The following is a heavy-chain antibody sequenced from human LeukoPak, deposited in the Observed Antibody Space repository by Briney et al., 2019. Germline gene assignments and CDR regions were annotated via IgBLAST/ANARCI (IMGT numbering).Heavy chain of an antibody. Sequence: TGGSLRLSCAASGFTFSSYWMSWVRQAPGKGLEWVAVISYDGNNIYYADSVKGRFTISRDNSKNTLYLQVNSLRAEDTAVYYCAGTTGARFDYWGQETLVTVSS. CDR3: AGTTGARFDY. CDR1: GFTFSSYW. D-gene: IGHD2/OR15-2a*01. J-gene: IGHJ4*02. V-gene: IGHV3-30-3*01. CDR2: ISYDGNNI.